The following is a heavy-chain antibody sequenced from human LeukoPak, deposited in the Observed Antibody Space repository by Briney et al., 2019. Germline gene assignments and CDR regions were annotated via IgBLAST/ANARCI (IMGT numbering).Heavy chain of an antibody. CDR3: AKDRSIGTYYTFDH. D-gene: IGHD1-26*01. CDR2: ISGSGVMT. Sequence: GGSLRLSCAASGFTFSDYAMTWVRQAPGKGLEWVATISGSGVMTYYADSVKGRFTVSGDHSKNTLYLQMSSLTAADTAVYYCAKDRSIGTYYTFDHWGQGTPVIVSS. J-gene: IGHJ4*02. V-gene: IGHV3-23*01. CDR1: GFTFSDYA.